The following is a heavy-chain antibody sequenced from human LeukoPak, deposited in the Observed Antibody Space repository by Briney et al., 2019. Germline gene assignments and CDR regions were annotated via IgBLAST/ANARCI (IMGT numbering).Heavy chain of an antibody. CDR1: GFTFDDYA. V-gene: IGHV3-43D*03. J-gene: IGHJ4*02. CDR3: AKDTEAVAWGGGIDY. CDR2: ISWDGGST. Sequence: GGSLRLSCAASGFTFDDYAMHWVRHVPGKGLEWVSLISWDGGSTYYADSVKGRFTISRDNNKNSLYLQMNSLKPEDTALYYCAKDTEAVAWGGGIDYWGQGTLVTVSS. D-gene: IGHD6-19*01.